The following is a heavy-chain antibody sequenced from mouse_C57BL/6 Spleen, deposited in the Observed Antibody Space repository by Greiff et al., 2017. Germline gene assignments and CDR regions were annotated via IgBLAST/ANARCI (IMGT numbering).Heavy chain of an antibody. V-gene: IGHV1-59*01. J-gene: IGHJ4*01. CDR3: AKENHYSAMDY. CDR2: IDPSDSYT. CDR1: GYTFTSYW. Sequence: QVQLQQPGAELVRPGTSVKLSCKASGYTFTSYWMHWVKQRPGQGLEWIGVIDPSDSYTKYNQKFKGKATWTVDTSSSTAYMQLSSLTSEDSAVYYCAKENHYSAMDYWGQGTSVTVSS.